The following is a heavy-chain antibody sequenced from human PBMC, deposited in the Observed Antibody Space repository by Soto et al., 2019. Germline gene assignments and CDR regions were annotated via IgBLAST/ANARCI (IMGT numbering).Heavy chain of an antibody. CDR1: GFTFSSYA. J-gene: IGHJ4*02. CDR3: ARDVFDSYGDYTY. CDR2: ISYDGSNK. D-gene: IGHD4-17*01. V-gene: IGHV3-30-3*01. Sequence: QVQLVESGGGVVQSGRSLRLSCAASGFTFSSYAMHWVRQAPGKGLEWVAVISYDGSNKYYADSVKGRFTISRDNSKNTLYLQMNSLRAEDTAVYYCARDVFDSYGDYTYWGQGTLVTVSS.